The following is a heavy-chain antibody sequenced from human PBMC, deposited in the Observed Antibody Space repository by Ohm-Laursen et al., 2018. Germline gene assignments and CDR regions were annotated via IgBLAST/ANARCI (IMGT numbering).Heavy chain of an antibody. CDR2: IIPIFGTS. D-gene: IGHD4-17*01. CDR1: GGTFGRYV. Sequence: SVKVSCKASGGTFGRYVISWVRQAPGQGLEWMGGIIPIFGTSSYAQKFQDRVTFIADESTSTVYMEMSSLRSEDTAVYYCARGLSDDYGDYSYFDYWGQGTLVTVSS. CDR3: ARGLSDDYGDYSYFDY. J-gene: IGHJ4*02. V-gene: IGHV1-69*13.